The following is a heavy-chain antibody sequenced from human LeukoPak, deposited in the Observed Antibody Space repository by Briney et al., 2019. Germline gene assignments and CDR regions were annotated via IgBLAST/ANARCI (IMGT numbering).Heavy chain of an antibody. Sequence: PGGSLRLSCAASGFTFSSYGMHWVRQAPGKGLEWVAVISYDGSNKYYADSVKGRFTISGDNSKNTLYLQMNSLRAEDTAVYYCAKSYYDSSGYYYESEYFQHWGQGTLVTVSS. V-gene: IGHV3-30*18. CDR1: GFTFSSYG. D-gene: IGHD3-22*01. CDR2: ISYDGSNK. J-gene: IGHJ1*01. CDR3: AKSYYDSSGYYYESEYFQH.